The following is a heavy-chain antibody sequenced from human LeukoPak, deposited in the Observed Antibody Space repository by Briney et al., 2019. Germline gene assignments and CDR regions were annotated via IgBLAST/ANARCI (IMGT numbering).Heavy chain of an antibody. J-gene: IGHJ5*02. CDR2: INPSGGST. D-gene: IGHD3-3*01. Sequence: ASVKVSCKASGYTFTSYHMHWVRQAPGQGLEWMGIINPSGGSTNYAQKFQGRVTMTRDMSTSTVYMGLSSLRSEDTAFYYCAREAVTIFALVRTQTTKSPHRFDPWGQGTLVTVSS. CDR1: GYTFTSYH. CDR3: AREAVTIFALVRTQTTKSPHRFDP. V-gene: IGHV1-46*01.